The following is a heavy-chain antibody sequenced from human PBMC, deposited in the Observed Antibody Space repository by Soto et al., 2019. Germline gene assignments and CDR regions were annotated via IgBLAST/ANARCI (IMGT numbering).Heavy chain of an antibody. Sequence: QVQLQESGPGLVKPSETLSLTCTVSGGSISSYYWSWIRQPPGKGLEWIGYIYYSGSTNYNPSLKSRVTISVDTSKNQFSLKLSSVTAADTAVYYCARGFESQNWFDPWGQGTLVTVSS. CDR1: GGSISSYY. J-gene: IGHJ5*02. CDR2: IYYSGST. CDR3: ARGFESQNWFDP. V-gene: IGHV4-59*01.